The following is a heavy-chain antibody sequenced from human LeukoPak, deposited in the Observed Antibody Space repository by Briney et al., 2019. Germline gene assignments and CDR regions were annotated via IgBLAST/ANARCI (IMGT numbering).Heavy chain of an antibody. CDR3: ARMVVAATREVPSPDY. Sequence: ASVKVSCKASGYTFTSYGISWVRQAPGQGLEWVGWISAYNGNTNYAQKLQGRVTMTTDTSTSTAYMELRSLRSDDTAVYYCARMVVAATREVPSPDYWGQGTLVTVSS. D-gene: IGHD2-15*01. V-gene: IGHV1-18*01. CDR2: ISAYNGNT. J-gene: IGHJ4*02. CDR1: GYTFTSYG.